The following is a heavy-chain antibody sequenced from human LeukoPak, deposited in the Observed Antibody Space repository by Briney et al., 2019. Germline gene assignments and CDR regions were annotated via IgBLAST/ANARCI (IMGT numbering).Heavy chain of an antibody. J-gene: IGHJ4*02. CDR3: ARDRSGSSAYYSPFDY. Sequence: SETLSLTCTVSGASIRSSYWSWLRQPPGKGLEWIGYIYYTGSTNSNPSLKSRVTVSLDTSKNQVSLKLSSVTAADTAVYYCARDRSGSSAYYSPFDYWGQGTLVTVSS. CDR1: GASIRSSY. CDR2: IYYTGST. D-gene: IGHD3-22*01. V-gene: IGHV4-59*12.